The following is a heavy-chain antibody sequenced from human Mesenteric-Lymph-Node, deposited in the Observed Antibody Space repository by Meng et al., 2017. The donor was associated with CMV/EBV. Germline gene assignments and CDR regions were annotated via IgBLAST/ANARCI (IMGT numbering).Heavy chain of an antibody. Sequence: LSLSCAASGFTFSNHGMHWVRQAPGKGLEWVALIWYDGTKKYYADSVKGRFTISRDNSKNTLYLQMNSLRVEDTAVYYCAREKGDYDWGQGSLVTVSS. V-gene: IGHV3-33*01. D-gene: IGHD4/OR15-4a*01. CDR2: IWYDGTKK. CDR3: AREKGDYD. CDR1: GFTFSNHG. J-gene: IGHJ4*02.